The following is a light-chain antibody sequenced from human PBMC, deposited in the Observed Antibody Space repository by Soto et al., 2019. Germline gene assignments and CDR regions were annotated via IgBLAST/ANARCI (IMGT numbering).Light chain of an antibody. J-gene: IGKJ4*01. Sequence: EIVLTQSPATLSLSPGERVTLSCRASQRISSDLAGYHQKPGQAPRILIYDASKRATDIPVRFSGSGSGTDFTLTIDSLEPEDFAVYYCQQRANWPLTFGGGTKVEIK. CDR1: QRISSD. CDR3: QQRANWPLT. CDR2: DAS. V-gene: IGKV3-11*01.